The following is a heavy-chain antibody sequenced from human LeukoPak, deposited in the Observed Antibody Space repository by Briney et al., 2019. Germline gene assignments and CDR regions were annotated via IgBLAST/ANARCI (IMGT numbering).Heavy chain of an antibody. CDR2: INPNSGGT. CDR3: ATDGSGSYYKIDY. J-gene: IGHJ4*02. D-gene: IGHD3-10*01. Sequence: GASVKVSCKASGYTFTGYYMHWVRQAPGQGLERMGWINPNSGGTNYAQKFQGRVTMTRDTSISTAYMELSRLRSDDTAVYYCATDGSGSYYKIDYWGQGTLVTVSS. V-gene: IGHV1-2*02. CDR1: GYTFTGYY.